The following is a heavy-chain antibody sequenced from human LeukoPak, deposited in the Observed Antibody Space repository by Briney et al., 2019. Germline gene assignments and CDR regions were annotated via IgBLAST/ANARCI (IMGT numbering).Heavy chain of an antibody. CDR1: GLTVSSKY. CDR3: ARDLGQDRGLTLDV. D-gene: IGHD7-27*01. Sequence: PGGSLRLSCAASGLTVSSKYMSWVRQAPGKGLGWVSVMYSGGSTYYADSVKGRFSISRDNSKDTLFLQMNSLRGDDTAVYYCARDLGQDRGLTLDVWGPGTTVTVSS. J-gene: IGHJ6*02. CDR2: MYSGGST. V-gene: IGHV3-66*01.